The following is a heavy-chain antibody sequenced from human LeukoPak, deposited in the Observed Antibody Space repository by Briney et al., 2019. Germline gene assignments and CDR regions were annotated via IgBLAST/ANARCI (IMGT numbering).Heavy chain of an antibody. J-gene: IGHJ6*02. D-gene: IGHD3-10*01. V-gene: IGHV3-21*01. CDR2: ISSSSSYI. CDR1: GFTFSSYS. CDR3: ARVSLGFGDV. Sequence: GGSLRLSCAASGFTFSSYSMNWVRKAPGKGLEWVSSISSSSSYIYYADSVKGRFTISRDNAKNSLYLQMNSLRAEDTAVYYCARVSLGFGDVWGQGTTVTVSS.